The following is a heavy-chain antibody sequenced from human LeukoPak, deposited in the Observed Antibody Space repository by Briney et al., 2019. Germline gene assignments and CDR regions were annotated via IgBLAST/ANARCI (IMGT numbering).Heavy chain of an antibody. V-gene: IGHV4-31*03. CDR3: AGDSSGYLRYFDL. CDR1: GGSISSGGYY. J-gene: IGHJ2*01. CDR2: IYYSGST. D-gene: IGHD3-22*01. Sequence: SQTLSLTCTVSGGSISSGGYYWSWLRQHPGKGLEWIGYIYYSGSTYYNPSLKSRVTISVDTSKNQFSLKLSSVTAADTAVYYCAGDSSGYLRYFDLWGRGTLVTVSS.